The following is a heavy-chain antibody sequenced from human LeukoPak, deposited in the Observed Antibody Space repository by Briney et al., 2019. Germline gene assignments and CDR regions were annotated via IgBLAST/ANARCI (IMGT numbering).Heavy chain of an antibody. D-gene: IGHD3-22*01. CDR1: GFTFSSYS. J-gene: IGHJ4*02. V-gene: IGHV3-48*04. Sequence: GGSLRLSCAASGFTFSSYSMNWVRQAPGKGLEWVSYISSSSSTIYYADSVKGRFTISRDNAKNSLYLQMNSLRAEDTAVYYCARDLGRITMIVVASDDYWGQGTLVTVSS. CDR2: ISSSSSTI. CDR3: ARDLGRITMIVVASDDY.